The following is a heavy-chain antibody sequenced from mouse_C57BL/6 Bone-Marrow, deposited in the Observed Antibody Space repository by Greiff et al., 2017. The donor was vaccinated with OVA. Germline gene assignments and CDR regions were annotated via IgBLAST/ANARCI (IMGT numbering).Heavy chain of an antibody. D-gene: IGHD4-1*01. J-gene: IGHJ4*01. CDR3: ARRVGRDYAMDY. CDR1: GYTFTSYW. V-gene: IGHV1-54*01. Sequence: QVQLQQPGAELVKPGASVKLSCKASGYTFTSYWMQWVKQRPGQGLEWIGVINPGSGGTNYNEKFKGKATLTADKSSSTAYMQLSSLTSEDSAVYFCARRVGRDYAMDYWGQGTSVTVSS. CDR2: INPGSGGT.